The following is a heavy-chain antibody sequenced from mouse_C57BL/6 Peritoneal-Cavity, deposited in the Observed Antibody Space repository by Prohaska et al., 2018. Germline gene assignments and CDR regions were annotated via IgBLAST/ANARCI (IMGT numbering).Heavy chain of an antibody. CDR2: ITHSGET. Sequence: ITSGYYWIWIRQSPGKPLEWMGYITHSGETFYNPSLQSPISITRETSKNQFFLQLNSVTTEDTAMYYCAGDRLGYWYFDVWGTGTTVTVSS. CDR3: AGDRLGYWYFDV. D-gene: IGHD4-1*01. V-gene: IGHV12-3*01. CDR1: ITSGYY. J-gene: IGHJ1*03.